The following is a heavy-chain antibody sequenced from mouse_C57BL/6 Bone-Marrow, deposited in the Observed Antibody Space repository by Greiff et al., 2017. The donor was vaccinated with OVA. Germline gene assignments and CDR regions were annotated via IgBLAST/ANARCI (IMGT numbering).Heavy chain of an antibody. CDR3: ARYEGFYYFDY. J-gene: IGHJ2*01. Sequence: VQLKQSGPELVKPGASVKISCKASGYSFTGYYMNWVKQSPEKSLEWIGEINPSTGGTTYNQKFKAKATLTVDKSSSTAYMQLKSLTSEDSAVYYCARYEGFYYFDYWGQGTTLTVSS. CDR2: INPSTGGT. V-gene: IGHV1-42*01. CDR1: GYSFTGYY. D-gene: IGHD2-3*01.